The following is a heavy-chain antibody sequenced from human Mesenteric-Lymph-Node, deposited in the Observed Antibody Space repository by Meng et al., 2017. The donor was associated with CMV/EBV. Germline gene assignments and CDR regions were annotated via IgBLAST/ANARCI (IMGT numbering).Heavy chain of an antibody. J-gene: IGHJ4*02. CDR1: GNRFTNYG. CDR3: ARARRWGERRRPFDF. V-gene: IGHV1-18*01. D-gene: IGHD5-24*01. CDR2: ISTYNENT. Sequence: GNRFTNYGVGWEQEGNGEGREWMGWISTYNENTNTAKKLQGRVTMTRDTSTSTVDLELRGVRSDDKAVYCCARARRWGERRRPFDFWGQGTLVTVSS.